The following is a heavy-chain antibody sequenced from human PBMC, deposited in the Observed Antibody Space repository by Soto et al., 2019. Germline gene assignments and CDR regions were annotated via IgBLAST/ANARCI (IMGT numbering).Heavy chain of an antibody. D-gene: IGHD2-2*01. J-gene: IGHJ6*02. Sequence: ASVKVSCKASGGTFSSYAISWVRQSPGQGLEWMGGIIPIFGTASYAQKFQGRVTITADESTSTAYMELSSLRSEDTAVYYCARGGSGIVLVPAAMDVWGQGTTVTSP. V-gene: IGHV1-69*13. CDR3: ARGGSGIVLVPAAMDV. CDR1: GGTFSSYA. CDR2: IIPIFGTA.